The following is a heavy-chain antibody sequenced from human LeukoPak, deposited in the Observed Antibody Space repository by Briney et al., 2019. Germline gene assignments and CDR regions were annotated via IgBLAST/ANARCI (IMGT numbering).Heavy chain of an antibody. D-gene: IGHD6-6*01. V-gene: IGHV3-30-3*01. CDR2: ISYDGSNK. J-gene: IGHJ4*02. CDR3: ARGLLYSSSSNFDY. CDR1: GFTFSSYA. Sequence: GGSLRLSCAASGFTFSSYAMHRVRQAPGKGLEWVAVISYDGSNKYYADSVKGRFTISRDNSKNTLYLQMNSLRAEDTAVYYCARGLLYSSSSNFDYWGQGTLVTVSS.